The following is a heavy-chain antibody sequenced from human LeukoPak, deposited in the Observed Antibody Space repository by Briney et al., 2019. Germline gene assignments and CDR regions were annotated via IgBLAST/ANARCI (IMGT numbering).Heavy chain of an antibody. CDR3: ARGFWSRYFDY. CDR1: GGSISTSNSY. Sequence: SETLSLTCAVSGGSISTSNSYWGWIRQPPGKGLEWIGYIYYSGSTNYNPSLKSRVTISVDTSKNQFSLKLTSVTAADTAVYYCARGFWSRYFDYWGQGTLVIVSS. V-gene: IGHV4-61*05. CDR2: IYYSGST. J-gene: IGHJ4*02. D-gene: IGHD2-8*02.